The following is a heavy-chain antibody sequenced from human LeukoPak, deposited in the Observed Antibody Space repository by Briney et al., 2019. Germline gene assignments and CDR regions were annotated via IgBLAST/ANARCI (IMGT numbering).Heavy chain of an antibody. V-gene: IGHV1-8*01. CDR3: ARGIAARPIDY. CDR1: GYTFTSYD. D-gene: IGHD6-6*01. J-gene: IGHJ4*02. CDR2: MNPNSGNT. Sequence: APVKVSCKASGYTFTSYDINWVRQATGQGLEWMGWMNPNSGNTGYAQKFQGRVAMTRNTSISTAYMELSSLRSEDTAVYYCARGIAARPIDYWGQGTLVTVSS.